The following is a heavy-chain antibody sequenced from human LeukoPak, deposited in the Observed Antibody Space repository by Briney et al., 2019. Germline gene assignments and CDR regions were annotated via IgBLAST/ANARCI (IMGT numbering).Heavy chain of an antibody. CDR1: GFTFSSYD. CDR2: IGTAGDT. Sequence: GGSLRLSCAASGFTFSSYDMHWVRQATGKGLEWVSAIGTAGDTYYPGSVKGRFTISRENAKNSLYLQMNSLRAEDTAVYYCAKRGWGPNWGVDYFDYWGQGTLVTVSS. CDR3: AKRGWGPNWGVDYFDY. J-gene: IGHJ4*02. V-gene: IGHV3-13*01. D-gene: IGHD7-27*01.